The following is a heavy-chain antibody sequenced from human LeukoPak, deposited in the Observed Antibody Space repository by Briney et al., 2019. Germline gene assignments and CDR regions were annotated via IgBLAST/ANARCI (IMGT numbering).Heavy chain of an antibody. Sequence: PSETLSLTCTVSGYSISSGYYWGWIRPPPGKGLEWIGSIYHSGSTYYNPSLKSRVTISVDTSKNQFSLKLSSVTAADTAVYYCAGSSIAARPPDYWGQGTLVTVSS. D-gene: IGHD6-6*01. CDR1: GYSISSGYY. V-gene: IGHV4-38-2*02. J-gene: IGHJ4*02. CDR3: AGSSIAARPPDY. CDR2: IYHSGST.